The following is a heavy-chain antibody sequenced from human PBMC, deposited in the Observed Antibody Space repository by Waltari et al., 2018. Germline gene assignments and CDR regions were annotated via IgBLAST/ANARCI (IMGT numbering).Heavy chain of an antibody. J-gene: IGHJ6*03. CDR1: GGSISSYY. CDR2: IYYSGST. Sequence: QVQLQESGPGLVKPSEPLSLTCTVSGGSISSYYWSWTRQPPGKGLEWIGYIYYSGSTNYNPSLKSRVTISVDTSKNQFSLKLSSVTAADTAVYYCARLRGPPFSYYYYMDVWGKGTTVTISS. CDR3: ARLRGPPFSYYYYMDV. V-gene: IGHV4-59*08. D-gene: IGHD4-17*01.